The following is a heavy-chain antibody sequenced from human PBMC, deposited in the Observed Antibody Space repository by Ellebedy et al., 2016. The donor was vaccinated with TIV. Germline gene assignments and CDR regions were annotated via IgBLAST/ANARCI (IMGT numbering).Heavy chain of an antibody. CDR1: GFTFDDYS. V-gene: IGHV3-9*01. CDR2: ISWNSGTI. Sequence: PGGSLRLSCAASGFTFDDYSMHWVRQAPGKGLEWVSGISWNSGTIDYADSVKGRFTISRENAKNSLYLQMNRLRPEDTALYYCAKGSTTALVTCVDYWGQGTLVTVSS. D-gene: IGHD5-18*01. J-gene: IGHJ4*02. CDR3: AKGSTTALVTCVDY.